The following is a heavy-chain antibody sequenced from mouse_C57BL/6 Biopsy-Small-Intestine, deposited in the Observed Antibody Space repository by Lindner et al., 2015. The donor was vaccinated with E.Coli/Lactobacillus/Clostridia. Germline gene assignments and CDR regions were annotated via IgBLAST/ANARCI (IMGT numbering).Heavy chain of an antibody. D-gene: IGHD2-5*01. Sequence: SGAELVKPGASVKMSCKASGYTFTTYPIEWMKQNHGKSLEWIGNFHPYNDDTKYNEKFKGKATLTVEKSSSTVYLELSRLTSDDSAVYYCARGSNYPYYPMDYWGQGTSVTVSS. CDR1: GYTFTTYP. J-gene: IGHJ4*01. V-gene: IGHV1-47*01. CDR2: FHPYNDDT. CDR3: ARGSNYPYYPMDY.